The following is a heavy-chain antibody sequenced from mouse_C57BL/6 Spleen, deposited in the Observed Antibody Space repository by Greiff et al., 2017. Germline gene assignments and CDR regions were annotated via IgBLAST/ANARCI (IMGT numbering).Heavy chain of an antibody. CDR1: GFTFSSYA. Sequence: EVMLVESGGGLVKPGGSLKLSCAASGFTFSSYAMSWVRQTPEKRLEWVATISDGGSYTYYPDNVQGRFTISRDNAKNNLYLQMSHLKSEDTAMYYCARDYYGSYWYFDVWGTGTTVTVSS. V-gene: IGHV5-4*01. D-gene: IGHD1-1*01. CDR2: ISDGGSYT. CDR3: ARDYYGSYWYFDV. J-gene: IGHJ1*03.